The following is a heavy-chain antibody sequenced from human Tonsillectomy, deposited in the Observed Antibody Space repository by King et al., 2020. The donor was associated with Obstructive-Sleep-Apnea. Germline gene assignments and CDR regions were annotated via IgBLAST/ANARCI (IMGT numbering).Heavy chain of an antibody. CDR2: IRYDGSNK. Sequence: VQLVESGGGVVQPGRSLRLSCAACGFTFSSYGMHWVRQAPGKGLEGVAFIRYDGSNKYYADPVKGRFTISRENSKNTLYLQMNSLRAEDTDVFYCAREVGVIGFLEWLPLGYWGQGTLVTVSS. D-gene: IGHD3-3*01. V-gene: IGHV3-30*02. J-gene: IGHJ4*02. CDR3: AREVGVIGFLEWLPLGY. CDR1: GFTFSSYG.